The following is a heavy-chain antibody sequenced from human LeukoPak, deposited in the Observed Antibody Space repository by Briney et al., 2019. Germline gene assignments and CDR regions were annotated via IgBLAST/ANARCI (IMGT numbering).Heavy chain of an antibody. D-gene: IGHD2-21*02. Sequence: GASVKVSCKVSGYTLTELSMHWVRQAPGKGLEWMGGFDPEDGETIYAQKFQGRVTMTRTTSISTAFMELSRLTFEDTAVYYCVRTPPKGDIDYWGQGTLVTVSS. V-gene: IGHV1-24*01. CDR3: VRTPPKGDIDY. CDR2: FDPEDGET. CDR1: GYTLTELS. J-gene: IGHJ4*02.